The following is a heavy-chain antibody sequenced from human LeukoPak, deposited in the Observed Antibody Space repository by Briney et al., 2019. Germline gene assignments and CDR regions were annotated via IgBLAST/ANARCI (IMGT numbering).Heavy chain of an antibody. CDR2: ISSSSSCI. D-gene: IGHD6-13*01. Sequence: GGSLRLSCAASGFTFSSYSMNWVRQAPGKGLEWVSSISSSSSCIYYADSVKGRFTISRDNAKNSLYPQMNSLRAEDTAVYYCARVGLGAAAGSFYWGQGTLVTVSS. V-gene: IGHV3-21*01. J-gene: IGHJ4*02. CDR1: GFTFSSYS. CDR3: ARVGLGAAAGSFY.